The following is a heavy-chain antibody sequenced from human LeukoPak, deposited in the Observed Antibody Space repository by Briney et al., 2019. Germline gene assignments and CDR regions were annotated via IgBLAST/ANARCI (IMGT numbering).Heavy chain of an antibody. J-gene: IGHJ3*02. CDR1: GLTFSSYG. D-gene: IGHD3-3*01. CDR2: ISYDGSNK. Sequence: GGSLRLSCAASGLTFSSYGMHWVRQAPGKGLEWVAVISYDGSNKYYADSVKGRFTISRDNSKNTLYLQMNSLRAEDTAVYYCAKERSGYYQDGAFDIWGQGTMVTVSS. V-gene: IGHV3-30*18. CDR3: AKERSGYYQDGAFDI.